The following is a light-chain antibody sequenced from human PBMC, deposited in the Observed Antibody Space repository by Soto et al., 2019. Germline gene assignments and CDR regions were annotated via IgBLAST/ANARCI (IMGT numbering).Light chain of an antibody. CDR1: TGTVTSGHY. Sequence: QTVVTRESSLTVSPGGTVTLTCGSSTGTVTSGHYAYWLQQKPGQAPKTLIYDSTNRLSWTPARFSGSLLGGKAALTLSGAQPEDEADYYCSLSYNRAWVFGGGTKLTVL. CDR3: SLSYNRAWV. CDR2: DST. V-gene: IGLV7-46*01. J-gene: IGLJ3*02.